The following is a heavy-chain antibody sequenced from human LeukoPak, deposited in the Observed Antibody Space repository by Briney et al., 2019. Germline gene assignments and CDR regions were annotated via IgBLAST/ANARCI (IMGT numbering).Heavy chain of an antibody. J-gene: IGHJ4*02. Sequence: GGSLRLSCAASGFTVSSNYMSWVRQAPGKGLEWVSVIYSGGSTYYADSVKGRFTISRDNSKNTLYLQMNSLRAEDTAVYYCARDSPYYYDSSGYSSGYDYWGQGTLVTVSS. CDR1: GFTVSSNY. CDR3: ARDSPYYYDSSGYSSGYDY. D-gene: IGHD3-22*01. V-gene: IGHV3-66*01. CDR2: IYSGGST.